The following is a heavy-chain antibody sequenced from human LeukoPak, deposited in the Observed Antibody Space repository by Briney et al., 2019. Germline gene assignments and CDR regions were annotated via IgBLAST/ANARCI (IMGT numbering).Heavy chain of an antibody. V-gene: IGHV3-23*01. Sequence: PGGSLRLSCAASVFTLSSSSMRWVRQAPGKGLEWVSAISNNGGYTYYADSVQGRFTISRDNSKSTLCLQMNSLRAEDTAVYYCAKQLGYCSDGSCYFPYWGQGTLVTVSS. CDR1: VFTLSSSS. CDR3: AKQLGYCSDGSCYFPY. CDR2: ISNNGGYT. J-gene: IGHJ4*02. D-gene: IGHD2-15*01.